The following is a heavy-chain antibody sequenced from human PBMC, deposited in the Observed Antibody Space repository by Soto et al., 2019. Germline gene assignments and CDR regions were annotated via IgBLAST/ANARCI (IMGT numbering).Heavy chain of an antibody. D-gene: IGHD3-16*01. Sequence: QVQLVESGGGVVQPGRSLRLSCAASGFTFSSYAMHWVRRAPGKGLEWMAVMSSDGSNKYYADSVKGRFTISRDNSKNTLYLQMNSLRPEATALYYCARDGGAYWGQGTLVIVSS. CDR3: ARDGGAY. CDR1: GFTFSSYA. V-gene: IGHV3-30-3*01. J-gene: IGHJ4*02. CDR2: MSSDGSNK.